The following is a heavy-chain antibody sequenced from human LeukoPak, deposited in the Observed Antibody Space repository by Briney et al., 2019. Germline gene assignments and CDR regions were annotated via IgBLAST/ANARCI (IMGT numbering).Heavy chain of an antibody. V-gene: IGHV3-23*01. J-gene: IGHJ4*03. CDR2: ITGSGCST. D-gene: IGHD1-26*01. CDR1: GFTFNNYA. CDR3: AKSRGFSGTYPSDY. Sequence: GGSLRLSCAASGFTFNNYAMNWVRQAPGKGLEWVSAITGSGCSTYSADSVKGRFTISRDNSKGTLYLQVNSLRADDTAVYYCAKSRGFSGTYPSDYWGQGTLVTVSS.